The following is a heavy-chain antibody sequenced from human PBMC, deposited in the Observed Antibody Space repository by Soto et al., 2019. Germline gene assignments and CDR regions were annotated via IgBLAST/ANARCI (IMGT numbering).Heavy chain of an antibody. CDR2: ISYDGSNK. CDR3: AKVSVVTYLYWYFDL. CDR1: GFTFSSYG. V-gene: IGHV3-30*18. J-gene: IGHJ2*01. D-gene: IGHD6-6*01. Sequence: QVQLVESGGGVVQPGRSLRLSCAASGFTFSSYGMHWVRQAPGKGLEWVAVISYDGSNKYYADSVKGRFTISRDNSKNTLYLQMNSLRAEDTAVYYCAKVSVVTYLYWYFDLWGRGTLVTVSS.